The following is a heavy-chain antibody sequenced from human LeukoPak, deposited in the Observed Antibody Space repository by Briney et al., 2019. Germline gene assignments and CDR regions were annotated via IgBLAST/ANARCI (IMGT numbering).Heavy chain of an antibody. D-gene: IGHD3-9*01. J-gene: IGHJ3*02. CDR3: AKGPKRCNILTGYFVIETAFDI. Sequence: GGSLRLSCAASGFTFSSYWMHWVRQAPGKGLVWVSRINSDGSSTSYADSVKGRFTISRDNAKNTLYLQMNSLRAEDTAVYYCAKGPKRCNILTGYFVIETAFDIWGQGTMVTVSS. CDR2: INSDGSST. V-gene: IGHV3-74*01. CDR1: GFTFSSYW.